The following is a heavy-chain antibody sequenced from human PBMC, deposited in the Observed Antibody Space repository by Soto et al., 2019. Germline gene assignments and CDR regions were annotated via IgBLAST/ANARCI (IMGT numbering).Heavy chain of an antibody. D-gene: IGHD2-2*01. V-gene: IGHV1-8*01. CDR3: ASFLRDQLTTIDS. CDR1: GYTFTNYD. J-gene: IGHJ4*02. Sequence: GASVKVSCKASGYTFTNYDINWVRQATGQGLEWMGWLNPNSGGTGYAQKFQGRATMTRSISITTAYMELSSLTSEDTAVYYCASFLRDQLTTIDSWGQGTLVTVSS. CDR2: LNPNSGGT.